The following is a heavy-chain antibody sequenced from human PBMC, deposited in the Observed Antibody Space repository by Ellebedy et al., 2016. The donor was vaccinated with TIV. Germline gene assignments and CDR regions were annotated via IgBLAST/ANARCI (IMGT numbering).Heavy chain of an antibody. Sequence: SCKASGFTFTSSAMHWVRQAPGKGLEWVAVIWYDGSNKYYADSVKGRFTISRDNSKNTLYLQMNSLRAEDTAVYYCARFGSGSYYLFDYWGQGTLVTVSS. V-gene: IGHV3-33*01. D-gene: IGHD3-10*01. CDR3: ARFGSGSYYLFDY. J-gene: IGHJ4*02. CDR2: IWYDGSNK. CDR1: GFTFTSSA.